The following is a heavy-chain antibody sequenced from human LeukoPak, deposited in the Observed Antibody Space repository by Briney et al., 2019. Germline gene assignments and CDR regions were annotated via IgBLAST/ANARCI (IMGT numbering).Heavy chain of an antibody. CDR3: AKDKGAVTGTFDY. CDR2: LTGGGGGT. V-gene: IGHV3-23*01. Sequence: PGGSLRLSCAASGFTFSTYAMSWVRQAPGKGLDWVSGLTGGGGGTSYAYSVKCRLTLSRDSSKNTLYLQMNSLRAEDTAVYYCAKDKGAVTGTFDYWGQGTLVTVSS. CDR1: GFTFSTYA. D-gene: IGHD1-14*01. J-gene: IGHJ4*02.